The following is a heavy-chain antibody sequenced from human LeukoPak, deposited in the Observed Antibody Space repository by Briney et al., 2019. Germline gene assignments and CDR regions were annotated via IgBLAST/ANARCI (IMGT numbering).Heavy chain of an antibody. D-gene: IGHD3-10*01. J-gene: IGHJ4*02. CDR1: GYTFTNYG. V-gene: IGHV1-18*01. Sequence: ASVKVSCKASGYTFTNYGISWVRQAPGQGLEWMGWISAYNGNTNYAQNFQGRVTMTTDTSTSTAYMELRSLRSDDTAVYYCGRDHRASGIILVFDYWGQGTLVTVSS. CDR3: GRDHRASGIILVFDY. CDR2: ISAYNGNT.